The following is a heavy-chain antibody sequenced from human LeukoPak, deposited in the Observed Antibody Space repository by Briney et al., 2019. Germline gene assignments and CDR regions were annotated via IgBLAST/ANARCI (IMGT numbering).Heavy chain of an antibody. Sequence: ASVKVSRKASGYTFTSYDINWVRQATGQGLEWMGWMNPNSGNTGYAQKFQGRVTMTRNTSISTAYMELSSLRSEDTAVYYCAREDCSSTSCQVDYYYGMDVWGQGTTVTVSS. J-gene: IGHJ6*02. D-gene: IGHD2-2*01. CDR2: MNPNSGNT. V-gene: IGHV1-8*01. CDR1: GYTFTSYD. CDR3: AREDCSSTSCQVDYYYGMDV.